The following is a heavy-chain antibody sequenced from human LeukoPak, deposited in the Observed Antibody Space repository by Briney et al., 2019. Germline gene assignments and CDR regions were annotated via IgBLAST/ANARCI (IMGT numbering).Heavy chain of an antibody. CDR1: GYAFTTYA. J-gene: IGHJ4*02. CDR2: VYTSGGGT. CDR3: ARDLEGLDWNDGSY. V-gene: IGHV1-46*01. D-gene: IGHD1-1*01. Sequence: ASVKVSCKASGYAFTTYAMNWVRQAPGQGLEWMGVVYTSGGGTLYAQKFEGRVIMTRDTSTSTAYMELSSLRAEDTAVYYCARDLEGLDWNDGSYWGQGTLVTVSS.